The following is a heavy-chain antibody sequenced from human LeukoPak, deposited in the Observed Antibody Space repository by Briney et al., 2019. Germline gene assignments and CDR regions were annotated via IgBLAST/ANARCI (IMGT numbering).Heavy chain of an antibody. CDR1: GGSFSGYY. CDR3: ARGTAVAGTDFDY. V-gene: IGHV4-34*01. J-gene: IGHJ4*02. Sequence: PSETLSLTCAVYGGSFSGYYWSWIRQPPGKGLEWIGEINHSGSTNYNPSLKSRVTISVDTSKNQFSLKLSSVTAADTAVYYCARGTAVAGTDFDYWGQGTLVTVSS. D-gene: IGHD6-19*01. CDR2: INHSGST.